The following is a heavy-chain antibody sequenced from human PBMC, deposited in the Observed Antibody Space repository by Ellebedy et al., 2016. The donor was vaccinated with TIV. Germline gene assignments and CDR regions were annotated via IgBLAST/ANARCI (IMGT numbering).Heavy chain of an antibody. V-gene: IGHV4-30-4*01. CDR2: IHYSGST. Sequence: SETLSLTXAVYGGSFSGYYWSWIRQPPGKGLEWIGYIHYSGSTYYNPSLKSRISISVDTSKNQFSLKLSSVTAADTAVYSCVRVSIVVVPAAVLFDYWGQGTLVTVSS. J-gene: IGHJ4*02. CDR1: GGSFSGYY. D-gene: IGHD2-2*01. CDR3: VRVSIVVVPAAVLFDY.